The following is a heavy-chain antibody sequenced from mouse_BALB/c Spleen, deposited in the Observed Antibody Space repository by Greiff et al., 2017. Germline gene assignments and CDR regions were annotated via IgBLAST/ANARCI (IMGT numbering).Heavy chain of an antibody. CDR3: AGLRGRGVDY. CDR2: INPYNDGT. CDR1: GYTFTSYV. J-gene: IGHJ4*01. Sequence: EVHLVESGPGLVKPGASVKMSCKASGYTFTSYVMHWVKQKPGQGLEWIGYINPYNDGTKYNEKFKGKATLTSDKSSSTAYMELSSLTSEDSAVYYCAGLRGRGVDYWGQGTSVTVSS. V-gene: IGHV1-14*01. D-gene: IGHD2-4*01.